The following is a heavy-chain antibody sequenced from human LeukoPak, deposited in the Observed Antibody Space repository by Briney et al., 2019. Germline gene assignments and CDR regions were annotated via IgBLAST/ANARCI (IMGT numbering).Heavy chain of an antibody. J-gene: IGHJ2*01. CDR2: IYHSGST. V-gene: IGHV4-30-2*01. Sequence: PSETLSLTCTVSGGSISSGGYYWSWIRQPPGKGLEWIGYIYHSGSTYYNPSLKSRVTISVDRSKNQFSLKLSSVTAADTAVYYCARIDWGSGDWYFDLWGRGTLVTVSS. CDR1: GGSISSGGYY. CDR3: ARIDWGSGDWYFDL. D-gene: IGHD3-9*01.